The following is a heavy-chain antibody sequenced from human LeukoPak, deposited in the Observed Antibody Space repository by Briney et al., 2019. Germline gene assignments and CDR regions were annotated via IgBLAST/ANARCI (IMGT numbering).Heavy chain of an antibody. CDR1: GFTFSSYE. D-gene: IGHD1-26*01. Sequence: PGGSLRLSCAASGFTFSSYEMNWVRQAPGKGLERVSYISSSGSTIYYADSVKGRFTISRDNAKNSLYLQMNSLRAEDTAVYYCARLGRDDAFDIWGQGTMVTVSS. V-gene: IGHV3-48*03. J-gene: IGHJ3*02. CDR2: ISSSGSTI. CDR3: ARLGRDDAFDI.